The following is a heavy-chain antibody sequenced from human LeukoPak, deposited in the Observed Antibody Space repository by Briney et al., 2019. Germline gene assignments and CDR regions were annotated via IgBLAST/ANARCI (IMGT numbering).Heavy chain of an antibody. CDR1: GDSVSSNSAA. Sequence: SQTLSLICAISGDSVSSNSAAWNWIRQSPSRGLEWLGRTYYRSKWYKDYAVSVKSRITINPDTSKNQFSLQLNSVTPEDTAVYYCARASFRRIIPDFNNWFDPWGQGTLVTVSS. V-gene: IGHV6-1*01. CDR2: TYYRSKWYK. J-gene: IGHJ5*02. D-gene: IGHD2-2*01. CDR3: ARASFRRIIPDFNNWFDP.